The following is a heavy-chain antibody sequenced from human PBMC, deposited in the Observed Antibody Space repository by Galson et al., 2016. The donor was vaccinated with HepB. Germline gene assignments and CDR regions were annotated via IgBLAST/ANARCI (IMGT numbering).Heavy chain of an antibody. J-gene: IGHJ4*01. CDR1: GFTVGNNF. CDR3: ATISTGDYYFNY. CDR2: ISGGGSST. D-gene: IGHD2-21*02. Sequence: SLRLSCAVSGFTVGNNFMTWVRQAPGKGLEWVSAISGGGSSTYYADSVKGRFTISRDDSKNTLFLQINSLRAEDTATYYCATISTGDYYFNYWGHGTLVTVSS. V-gene: IGHV3-53*01.